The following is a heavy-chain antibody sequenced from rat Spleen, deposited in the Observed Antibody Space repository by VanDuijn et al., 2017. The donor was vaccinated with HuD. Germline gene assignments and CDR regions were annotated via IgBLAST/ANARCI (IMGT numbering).Heavy chain of an antibody. CDR3: SREGLYGNFFDY. V-gene: IGHV5-31*01. D-gene: IGHD1-11*01. CDR2: ITHNDGST. CDR1: GFTFKNYW. J-gene: IGHJ2*01. Sequence: EVQLVESGGCLVQPGRSLKLSCVASGFTFKNYWMTWIRQAPGKGLEWVATITHNDGSTYYPDFVKGRFTISRDNAKSTLYLQMDSLRSEDTATYYCSREGLYGNFFDYCGQGVMVIVSS.